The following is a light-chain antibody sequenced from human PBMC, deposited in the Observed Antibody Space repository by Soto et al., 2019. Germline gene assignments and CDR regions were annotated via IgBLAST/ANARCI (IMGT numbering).Light chain of an antibody. V-gene: IGLV2-14*01. CDR2: EVT. J-gene: IGLJ1*01. CDR3: CSYTTSSTRV. CDR1: TSDVGFCNY. Sequence: QSARTQPASVSGSPGQSIAISCTGSTSDVGFCNYVSWYQQHPGKVPKLIIYEVTNRPSGVSNRFSGSKSGNTASLTISGLQAEDEADYYCCSYTTSSTRVFGTGTKVTVL.